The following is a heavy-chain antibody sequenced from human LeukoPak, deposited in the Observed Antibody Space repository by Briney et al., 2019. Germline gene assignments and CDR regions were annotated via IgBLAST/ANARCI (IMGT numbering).Heavy chain of an antibody. V-gene: IGHV1-18*01. Sequence: GASVKVSCKASGYTFTSYGISWVRQAPGQGLEWMGWISAYNGNTNYAQKFQGRVTITADESTSTAYMELSSLRSEDTAVYYCARGDSSGYYPYWGQGTLVTVSS. CDR2: ISAYNGNT. J-gene: IGHJ4*02. CDR3: ARGDSSGYYPY. CDR1: GYTFTSYG. D-gene: IGHD3-22*01.